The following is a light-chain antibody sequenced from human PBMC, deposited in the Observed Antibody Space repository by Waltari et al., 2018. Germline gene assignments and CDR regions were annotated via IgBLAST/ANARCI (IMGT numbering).Light chain of an antibody. CDR1: QTIGRR. CDR3: QQYNSHSPLT. V-gene: IGKV1-5*01. J-gene: IGKJ4*01. CDR2: DAS. Sequence: DIQMTQSPSTLSASIGDRVTITCRASQTIGRRLAWYQQRPVKPPKLLIYDASSLGSGVPSRFSGSGSGTEFTLTISSLHPHDLATFYCQQYNSHSPLTFGGGTKVEIK.